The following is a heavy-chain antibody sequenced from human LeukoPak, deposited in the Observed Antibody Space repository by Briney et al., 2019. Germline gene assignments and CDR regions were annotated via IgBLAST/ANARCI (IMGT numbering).Heavy chain of an antibody. D-gene: IGHD3-3*01. V-gene: IGHV1-18*01. J-gene: IGHJ4*02. CDR3: ARDLRPFTIFGVVYYFDY. CDR1: GYTFTSYG. CDR2: ISAYNGNT. Sequence: ASVKVSCKASGYTFTSYGISWVRQAPGQGLEWMGWISAYNGNTNYAQKLQGRVSMTTDTSTSTAYMELRSLRSDDTAVYYCARDLRPFTIFGVVYYFDYWGQGTLVTVSS.